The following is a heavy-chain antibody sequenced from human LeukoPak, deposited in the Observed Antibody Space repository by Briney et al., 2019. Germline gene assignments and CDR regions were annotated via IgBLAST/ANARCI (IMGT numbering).Heavy chain of an antibody. CDR3: ARTTSPVAGSSWYYYYGMDV. CDR2: IYSGGST. J-gene: IGHJ6*02. D-gene: IGHD6-19*01. Sequence: GRSLRLSCAASGFTVSSNYMSWGPEGPGKGLGWGSVIYSGGSTYYADSVKGRFTISRDNSKNTLYLQMNSLRAEDTAVYYCARTTSPVAGSSWYYYYGMDVWGQGTTVTVSS. CDR1: GFTVSSNY. V-gene: IGHV3-53*01.